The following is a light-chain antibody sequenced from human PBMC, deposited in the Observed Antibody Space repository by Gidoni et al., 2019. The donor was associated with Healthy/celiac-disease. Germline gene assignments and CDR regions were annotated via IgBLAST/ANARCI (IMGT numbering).Light chain of an antibody. V-gene: IGLV2-14*01. J-gene: IGLJ1*01. CDR2: EVS. CDR3: SSYTSSSVYV. Sequence: SVSGSPGQAITISCTGTSRDVGGYNYVSWYQQHPGKAPKLMIYEVSNRPSGVSNRFSGSKSGNTASLTISGLQAEDEADYYCSSYTSSSVYVFGTGTKVTVL. CDR1: SRDVGGYNY.